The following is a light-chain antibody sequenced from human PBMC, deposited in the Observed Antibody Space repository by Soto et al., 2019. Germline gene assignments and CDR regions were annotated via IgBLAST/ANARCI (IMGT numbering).Light chain of an antibody. CDR2: GNS. CDR3: PSYDSSLSGL. Sequence: QSVLTQPPSVSGAPGQRVTISCTGSSSNIGAGYDVHWYQQLPGTAPKLLIYGNSNRPSGVPDRFAGSKSGTSASLAITGLQAEDEADYCCPSYDSSLSGLFGGGTKLTVL. J-gene: IGLJ3*02. V-gene: IGLV1-40*01. CDR1: SSNIGAGYD.